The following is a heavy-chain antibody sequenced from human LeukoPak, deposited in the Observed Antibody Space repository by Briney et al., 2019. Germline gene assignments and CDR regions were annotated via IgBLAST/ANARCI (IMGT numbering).Heavy chain of an antibody. D-gene: IGHD6-13*01. CDR1: GVSISTTGYY. V-gene: IGHV4-39*02. CDR3: ASDKGYSNNHFDY. CDR2: IYYSGST. Sequence: KTSETLSLTCTVSGVSISTTGYYWAWIRQPPGKGLQWIASIYYSGSTYYNSSLKSRVTISVDTSKNQFSLKLSSMTAADTAVYYCASDKGYSNNHFDYWGQGTLVTVSS. J-gene: IGHJ4*02.